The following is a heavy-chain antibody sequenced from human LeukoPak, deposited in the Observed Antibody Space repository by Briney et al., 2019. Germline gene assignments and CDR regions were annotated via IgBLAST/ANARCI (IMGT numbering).Heavy chain of an antibody. J-gene: IGHJ4*02. V-gene: IGHV4-39*07. Sequence: TSETLSLTCTVSGGSISSANYYWGWIRQPPGKGLEWIGSIYYSGSAYYSSSLKSRVTISVDTSKNQFSLKLSSVTAADTAVYYCARGCSSGTCPFDYWGQGTLVTVSS. CDR1: GGSISSANYY. D-gene: IGHD2-15*01. CDR2: IYYSGSA. CDR3: ARGCSSGTCPFDY.